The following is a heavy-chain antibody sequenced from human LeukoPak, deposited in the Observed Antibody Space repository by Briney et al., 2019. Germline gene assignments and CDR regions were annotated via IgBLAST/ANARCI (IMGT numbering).Heavy chain of an antibody. J-gene: IGHJ6*03. CDR3: ARVTRQTTVINYYYMDV. CDR1: GGSISSYY. CDR2: IYYSGST. D-gene: IGHD4-23*01. Sequence: SETLSLTCTVSGGSISSYYWSWIRQPLGKGLEWIGYIYYSGSTNYNPSLKSRVTISVDTSKNQFSLKLSSVTAADTAVYYCARVTRQTTVINYYYMDVWGKGTTVTVSS. V-gene: IGHV4-59*08.